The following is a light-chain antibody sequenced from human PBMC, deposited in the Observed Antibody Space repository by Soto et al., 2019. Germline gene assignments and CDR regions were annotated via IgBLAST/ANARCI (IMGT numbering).Light chain of an antibody. CDR3: QQYNSYPLT. J-gene: IGKJ4*01. CDR1: QSPSGY. V-gene: IGKV3-11*01. Sequence: EIVLTQSQATLSLSPGERATLSSRASQSPSGYLAWYQQRPGQAPRLLIYDASSRANGIPARFTGSGSGTDFSLTISSLEPEDFAVYYCQQYNSYPLTFGGGTKVEIK. CDR2: DAS.